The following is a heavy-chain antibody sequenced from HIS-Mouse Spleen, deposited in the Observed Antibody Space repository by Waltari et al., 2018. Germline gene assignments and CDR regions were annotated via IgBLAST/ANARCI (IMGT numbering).Heavy chain of an antibody. Sequence: QVQLVESGGGVVQPGRSLRLSCAASGFTFSSYGMHWVRQAPGKGLGWVAVIWYDGSNKYYADSVKGRFTRASDNSKNTLYLQMNSLRAEETAVYYCAKDNGAGEWYFDLWGRGTLVTVSS. D-gene: IGHD7-27*01. CDR2: IWYDGSNK. CDR3: AKDNGAGEWYFDL. CDR1: GFTFSSYG. J-gene: IGHJ2*01. V-gene: IGHV3-33*06.